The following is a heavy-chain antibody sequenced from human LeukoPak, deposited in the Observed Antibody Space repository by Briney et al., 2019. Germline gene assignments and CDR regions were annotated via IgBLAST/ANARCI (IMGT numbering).Heavy chain of an antibody. J-gene: IGHJ4*02. CDR2: ISYDGSNK. CDR3: ASDGGYDHHGLFDY. CDR1: GFTFSSYA. D-gene: IGHD5-12*01. Sequence: GRSLRFSCAASGFTFSSYAMHWVRQAPGKGLEWVAVISYDGSNKYYADAVKGRFTISRDNSKNTLYLQMNSLRVEDTAVYYCASDGGYDHHGLFDYWGQGTLVTVSS. V-gene: IGHV3-30*04.